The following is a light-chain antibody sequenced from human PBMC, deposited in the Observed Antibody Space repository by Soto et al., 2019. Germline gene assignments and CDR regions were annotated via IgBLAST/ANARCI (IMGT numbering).Light chain of an antibody. CDR1: QTVTSGY. V-gene: IGKV3D-20*02. CDR3: QQRTNRPPIT. J-gene: IGKJ5*01. Sequence: IVLAQSPDTLSLSPWERATLSCRASQTVTSGYLAWYQQKPGQAPRLLIYGVSTGATGIPDRFSGSGSGTDFTLTISRLEPEDFAVYYCQQRTNRPPITFGQGTRLEIK. CDR2: GVS.